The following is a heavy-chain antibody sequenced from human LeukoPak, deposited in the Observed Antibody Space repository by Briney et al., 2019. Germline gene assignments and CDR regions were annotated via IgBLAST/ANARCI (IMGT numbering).Heavy chain of an antibody. J-gene: IGHJ5*02. CDR2: INAGNGNT. CDR3: ARDPTTVTTHNWFDP. Sequence: ASVKVSCKASGYTFTSYGVHWVRQAPGQRLEWMGWINAGNGNTKYSQKFQGRVTITRDTSASTAYMELSSLRSEDTAVYYCARDPTTVTTHNWFDPWGQGTLVTVSS. CDR1: GYTFTSYG. D-gene: IGHD4-17*01. V-gene: IGHV1-3*01.